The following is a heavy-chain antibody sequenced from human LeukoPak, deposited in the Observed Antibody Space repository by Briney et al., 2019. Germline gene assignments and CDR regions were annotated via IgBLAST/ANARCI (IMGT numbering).Heavy chain of an antibody. CDR2: IIPIFGTA. J-gene: IGHJ6*03. Sequence: ASVKVSCRASGGTFSSCGISWVRQAPGQGLEWVGGIIPIFGTANYAQKFQGRVTITADESTSTAYMELSSLRSEDTAVYYCARDKKGIGYHSDPYYYYMDVWGKGTTVTVSS. CDR1: GGTFSSCG. D-gene: IGHD5-12*01. CDR3: ARDKKGIGYHSDPYYYYMDV. V-gene: IGHV1-69*13.